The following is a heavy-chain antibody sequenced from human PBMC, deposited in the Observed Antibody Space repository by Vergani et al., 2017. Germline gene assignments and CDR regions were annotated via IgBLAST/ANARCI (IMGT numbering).Heavy chain of an antibody. V-gene: IGHV1-69*01. J-gene: IGHJ4*02. CDR1: GGTFSRYA. CDR2: IIPIFGKA. D-gene: IGHD4-23*01. Sequence: QVPLVQSGAEVTTPGSSVKVSCKASGGTFSRYAISWVRQAPGQGLEWMGWIIPIFGKAKYAQKFQGRVTITANESTSTAYMELSSLRSEDTAVYYCAGAFYGGKTLVDWGKGTLVTVSS. CDR3: AGAFYGGKTLVD.